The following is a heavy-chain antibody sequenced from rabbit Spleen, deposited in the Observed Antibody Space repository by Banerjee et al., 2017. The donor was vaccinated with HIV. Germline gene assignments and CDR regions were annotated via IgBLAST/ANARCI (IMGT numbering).Heavy chain of an antibody. D-gene: IGHD1-1*01. J-gene: IGHJ4*01. CDR1: GFSFSDRDG. CDR2: INIATGKS. V-gene: IGHV1S45*01. CDR3: ARDLVTVIGWNFNL. Sequence: QEQLVESGGGLVQPEGSLTLTCKASGFSFSDRDGMCWVRQAPGKGLEWIACINIATGKSVYASWAKGRFIMFRTSSTTVTLQMTSLTAADTATYFCARDLVTVIGWNFNLWGQGTLVTVS.